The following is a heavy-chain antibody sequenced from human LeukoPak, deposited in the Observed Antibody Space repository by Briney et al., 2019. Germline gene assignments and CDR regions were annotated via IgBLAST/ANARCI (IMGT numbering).Heavy chain of an antibody. D-gene: IGHD3-9*01. Sequence: ASVKVSCKASGFTFTGYYMHWVRQAPGQGLEWMGWINPNSGGTNYAQKFQGRVTMTRDTSITTAYMELTSLRSDDTAVYHCARGFDWLEYYFDYWGQGTLVTVSS. CDR2: INPNSGGT. J-gene: IGHJ4*02. CDR1: GFTFTGYY. V-gene: IGHV1-2*02. CDR3: ARGFDWLEYYFDY.